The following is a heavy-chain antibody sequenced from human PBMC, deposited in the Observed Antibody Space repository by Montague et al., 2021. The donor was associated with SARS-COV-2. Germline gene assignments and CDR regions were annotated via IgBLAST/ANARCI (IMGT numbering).Heavy chain of an antibody. J-gene: IGHJ5*02. CDR1: GGSITSDNW. CDR2: IYHSGTT. Sequence: SETLSLTCAVSGGSITSDNWWTWVRQSPGKGLEWIGEIYHSGTTNYNPSLQSRLTISIDKSRNHLSLNLTSVTAAGTAIYYCALPLGGARFDPWGQGILVTVSS. D-gene: IGHD3-16*01. V-gene: IGHV4-4*02. CDR3: ALPLGGARFDP.